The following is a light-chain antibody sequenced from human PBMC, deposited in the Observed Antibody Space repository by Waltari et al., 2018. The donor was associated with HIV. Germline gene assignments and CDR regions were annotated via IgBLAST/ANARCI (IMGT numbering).Light chain of an antibody. CDR1: QSIGSY. J-gene: IGKJ4*01. Sequence: EIVLTQSPATLSLSPGKRATFSCTASQSIGSYLAWYQQKPGQAPRLLIYDSSNRASGIPARFSGSESGTDFTLTISSLEPEDFAVYYCHQRSNWPLTFGGGTKVEI. V-gene: IGKV3-11*01. CDR3: HQRSNWPLT. CDR2: DSS.